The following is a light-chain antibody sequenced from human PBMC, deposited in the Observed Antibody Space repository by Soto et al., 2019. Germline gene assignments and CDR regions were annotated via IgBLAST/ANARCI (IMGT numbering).Light chain of an antibody. CDR3: QQRSNWPT. Sequence: EIVLTQSPATLSLSPGERATLSCRASQSVSSYLAWYQQKPGQAPRLLIYDASNRATGIPARFSGSGSGTDFTLTSSSQEPEYFAVYYCQQRSNWPTFGGGTKVEIK. CDR2: DAS. V-gene: IGKV3-11*01. J-gene: IGKJ4*01. CDR1: QSVSSY.